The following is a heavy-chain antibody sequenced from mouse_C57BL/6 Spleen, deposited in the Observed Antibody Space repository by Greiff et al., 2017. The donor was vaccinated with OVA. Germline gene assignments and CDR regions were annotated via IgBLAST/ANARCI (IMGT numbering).Heavy chain of an antibody. CDR3: ARGQSYAYAMDY. V-gene: IGHV1-63*01. J-gene: IGHJ4*01. D-gene: IGHD1-1*01. CDR1: GYTFTNYW. CDR2: IYPGGGYT. Sequence: QVHVKQSGAELVRPGTSVKMSCKASGYTFTNYWIGWAKQRPGHGLEWIGDIYPGGGYTNYNEKFKGKATLTADKSSSTAYMQFSSLTSEDSAIYYCARGQSYAYAMDYWGQGTSVTVSS.